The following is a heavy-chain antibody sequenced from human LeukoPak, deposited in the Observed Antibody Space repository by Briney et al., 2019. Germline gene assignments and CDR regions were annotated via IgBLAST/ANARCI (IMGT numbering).Heavy chain of an antibody. J-gene: IGHJ4*02. CDR3: ARDIMTTETNYYFDY. V-gene: IGHV1-2*02. D-gene: IGHD1-1*01. CDR1: GYTFTGYY. Sequence: GASVKVSCKASGYTFTGYYIHWVRQAPGQGLEWMGWINPTSGGTNYAQKFQGGVTMTRDTSISTAYMELSRLRSDDTAVYYCARDIMTTETNYYFDYWGQGTLVTVSS. CDR2: INPTSGGT.